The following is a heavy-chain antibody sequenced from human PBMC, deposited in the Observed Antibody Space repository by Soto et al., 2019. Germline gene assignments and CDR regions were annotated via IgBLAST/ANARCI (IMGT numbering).Heavy chain of an antibody. D-gene: IGHD3-9*01. J-gene: IGHJ3*02. CDR3: HGLRYFEDAFDI. V-gene: IGHV3-23*01. Sequence: EVQLLESGGGLVQPGGSLRLSCAASGFTFSSYAMSWVRQAPGKGLEWVSAISGSGGSTYYADSVKGRFTISRDNSKNTLYLQMNSLRAEDTAVYYCHGLRYFEDAFDIWGQGTMVTVSS. CDR2: ISGSGGST. CDR1: GFTFSSYA.